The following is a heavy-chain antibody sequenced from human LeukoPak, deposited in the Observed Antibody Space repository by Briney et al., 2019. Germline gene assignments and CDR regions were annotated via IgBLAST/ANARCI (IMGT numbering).Heavy chain of an antibody. D-gene: IGHD3-9*01. CDR2: NFHSGHT. CDR3: ARGRGAVYYGILTGYYDAFDI. V-gene: IGHV4-59*07. J-gene: IGHJ3*02. CDR1: GDSISPFY. Sequence: KPSDTLSLTRSVSGDSISPFYWSWVRQPPGKGLEWIGHNFHSGHTNDKYNPSLKSRVTISVDASRNQFSLQLSSVTAADTAIYYCARGRGAVYYGILTGYYDAFDIWGHGTMVTVSS.